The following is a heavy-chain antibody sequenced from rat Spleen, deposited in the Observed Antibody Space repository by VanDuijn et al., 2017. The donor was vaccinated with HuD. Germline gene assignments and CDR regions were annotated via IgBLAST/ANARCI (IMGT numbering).Heavy chain of an antibody. D-gene: IGHD1-12*01. Sequence: EVKLVESGGGLVQPGRSLKLSCAASGFTFSDYYMAWVRQAPTKGLEWVASISTGGDDTYNRDSVKGRFTISRDDAKNTQYLQMDSLRSEDTAIYYCTRQRGDGSYHGGLDYWGQGVMVTVSS. J-gene: IGHJ2*01. V-gene: IGHV5S13*01. CDR3: TRQRGDGSYHGGLDY. CDR2: ISTGGDDT. CDR1: GFTFSDYY.